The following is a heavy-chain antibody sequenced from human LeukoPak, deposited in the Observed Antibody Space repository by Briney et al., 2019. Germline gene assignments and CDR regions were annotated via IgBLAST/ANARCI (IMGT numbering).Heavy chain of an antibody. J-gene: IGHJ4*02. V-gene: IGHV4-59*01. CDR1: GGSISSYY. D-gene: IGHD6-13*01. CDR3: ARVWVVAAAGTVIRYFDY. CDR2: IYYSGST. Sequence: PSETLSLTCTVSGGSISSYYWSWIRQPPGKGLEWIGYIYYSGSTNSNPSLKSRVTISVDTSKTQFSLKLSSVTAADTAVYYCARVWVVAAAGTVIRYFDYGGQGTLVTVSS.